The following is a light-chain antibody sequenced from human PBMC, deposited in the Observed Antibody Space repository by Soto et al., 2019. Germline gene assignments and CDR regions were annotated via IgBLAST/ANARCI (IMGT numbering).Light chain of an antibody. CDR1: SSNIGSNY. CDR3: AAWDDSLSGPV. Sequence: QSVLTQPPSASGTPGQRVTISCSGSSSNIGSNYVYWYQQLPGTAPKLLIYRNNQRPSGVADRFSGSKSVTSASLAISGLRSEDEADYYCAAWDDSLSGPVFGGGTKLTVL. CDR2: RNN. J-gene: IGLJ2*01. V-gene: IGLV1-47*01.